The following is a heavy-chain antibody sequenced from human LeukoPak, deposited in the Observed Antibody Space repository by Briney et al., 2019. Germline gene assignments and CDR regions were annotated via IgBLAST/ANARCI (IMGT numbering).Heavy chain of an antibody. CDR2: MEYDGSIK. CDR3: ARDSIRQQLCYFDG. D-gene: IGHD6-13*01. V-gene: IGHV3-30*02. J-gene: IGHJ4*02. CDR1: GFTFSRYE. Sequence: GGSLRLSCAASGFTFSRYEMHWVRQVPGKGLEWVAFMEYDGSIKYYADSVKGRFTISRDNSKNTLYLQMDSLRVDDMAVYYCARDSIRQQLCYFDGWGRGTLVTVSS.